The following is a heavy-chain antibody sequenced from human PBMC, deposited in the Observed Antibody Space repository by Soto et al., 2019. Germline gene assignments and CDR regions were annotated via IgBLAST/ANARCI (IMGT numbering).Heavy chain of an antibody. V-gene: IGHV3-30-3*01. CDR1: GFTFSSYA. J-gene: IGHJ6*02. CDR2: ISYDGSNK. D-gene: IGHD3-9*01. Sequence: GGSLRLSCAASGFTFSSYAMHWVRQAPGKGLEWVAVISYDGSNKYYADSVKGRFTISRDNSKNTLYLQMNSLRAEDTAVYYCARGGLRYFDLSAVYYYYYGMDVWGQGTTVTVSS. CDR3: ARGGLRYFDLSAVYYYYYGMDV.